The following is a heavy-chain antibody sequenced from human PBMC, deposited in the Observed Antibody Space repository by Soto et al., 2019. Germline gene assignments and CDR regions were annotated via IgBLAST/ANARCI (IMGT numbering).Heavy chain of an antibody. V-gene: IGHV3-33*01. CDR3: ATTGPY. CDR1: GFTFSSYG. J-gene: IGHJ4*02. CDR2: RWFGGSNK. Sequence: QVQLVESGGGVVQPGRSLRLSCAASGFTFSSYGMHWVRQAPGKGLEWVAVRWFGGSNKFYADSVKGRFTISRDNSKNTVSLPMNSLRDEDSAAYYCATTGPYWGEGTLVTVSS.